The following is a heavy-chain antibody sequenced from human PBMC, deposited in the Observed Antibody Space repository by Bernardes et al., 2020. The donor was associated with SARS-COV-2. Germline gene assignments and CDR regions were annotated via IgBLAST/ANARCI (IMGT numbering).Heavy chain of an antibody. CDR1: GFTFSSYG. CDR3: AKDLRGGSGSGSYTLGWGVYGMDV. J-gene: IGHJ6*02. V-gene: IGHV3-30*18. CDR2: ISYDGSNA. Sequence: GGSLRLSCAASGFTFSSYGRQWVRQTPGKGLDGVAVISYDGSNAYYADSVKGRFTISRDNSKNTLELQMNSLRPEDTAVYYCAKDLRGGSGSGSYTLGWGVYGMDVWGHGTTVTVSS. D-gene: IGHD3-10*01.